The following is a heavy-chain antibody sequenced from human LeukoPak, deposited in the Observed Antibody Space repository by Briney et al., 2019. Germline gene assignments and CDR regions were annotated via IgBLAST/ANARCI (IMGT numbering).Heavy chain of an antibody. Sequence: GASVKASCKASGYTFTSYYMHWVRQAPGQGLEWMGIINPSGGSTSYAQKFQGRVTMTRDMSTSTVYMELSSLRSEDTAVYYCARDWWYYDSSGYYGAFDIWGQGTMVTVSS. CDR2: INPSGGST. CDR1: GYTFTSYY. CDR3: ARDWWYYDSSGYYGAFDI. V-gene: IGHV1-46*01. J-gene: IGHJ3*02. D-gene: IGHD3-22*01.